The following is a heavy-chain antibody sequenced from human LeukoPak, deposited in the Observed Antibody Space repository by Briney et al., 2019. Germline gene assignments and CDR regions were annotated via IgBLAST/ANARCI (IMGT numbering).Heavy chain of an antibody. CDR2: IRSNGDTA. V-gene: IGHV3-23*01. CDR1: AFTFRSYA. Sequence: GGSLRLSCAASAFTFRSYAMSWVRQAPGKGLEWVSTIRSNGDTAYNADSVRGRFAISRDNSKNALFLQMNSLRVEDTAIYYCAKGQELDDGVFDSWGQGTLVTVSS. J-gene: IGHJ4*02. CDR3: AKGQELDDGVFDS. D-gene: IGHD1-1*01.